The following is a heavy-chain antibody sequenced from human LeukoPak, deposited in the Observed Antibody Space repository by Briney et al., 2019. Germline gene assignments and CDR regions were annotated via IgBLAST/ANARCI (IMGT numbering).Heavy chain of an antibody. J-gene: IGHJ3*02. CDR3: ARWTGLSDAFDI. CDR2: IYYSGNT. Sequence: SETLSLTCTVSGGSLSSGDYYWSWIRQPPGKGLEWIGYIYYSGNTYYNPSLKSRVTISVDTSKNQFSLKLSSVTAADTAVYYCARWTGLSDAFDIWGQGTMVTVSS. V-gene: IGHV4-30-4*08. D-gene: IGHD3/OR15-3a*01. CDR1: GGSLSSGDYY.